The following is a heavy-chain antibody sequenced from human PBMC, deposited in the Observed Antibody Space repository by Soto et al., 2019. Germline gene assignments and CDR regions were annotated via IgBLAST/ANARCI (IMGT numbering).Heavy chain of an antibody. Sequence: GGSLRLSCAASGFTFRNYGMHWVRQAPGKGLEWVAVIWYDGGIKYYADSVKGRFTISRDNSKNTLYLQMNSLGVEDTAVYYCATVRKGSGWYDDHWGQGTQVTVSS. D-gene: IGHD6-19*01. CDR1: GFTFRNYG. CDR2: IWYDGGIK. V-gene: IGHV3-33*01. CDR3: ATVRKGSGWYDDH. J-gene: IGHJ5*02.